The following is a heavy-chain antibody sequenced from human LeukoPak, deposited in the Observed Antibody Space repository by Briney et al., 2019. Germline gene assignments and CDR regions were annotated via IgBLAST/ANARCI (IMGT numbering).Heavy chain of an antibody. CDR1: GGSFSDYY. V-gene: IGHV4-34*01. CDR2: INHSGST. CDR3: ASDLGGYSSIWPCFDY. Sequence: KASENLSLTCAVYGGSFSDYYWSWIRQPPGKGLEWIGEINHSGSTNYNPSLKSRVTTSVDTSKNQFSLKLSSVTAADTAVYFCASDLGGYSSIWPCFDYWGQGTLVTVSS. J-gene: IGHJ4*02. D-gene: IGHD6-13*01.